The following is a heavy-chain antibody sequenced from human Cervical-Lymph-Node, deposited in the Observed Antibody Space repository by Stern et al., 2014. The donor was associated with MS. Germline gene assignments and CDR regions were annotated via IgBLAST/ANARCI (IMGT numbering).Heavy chain of an antibody. J-gene: IGHJ6*02. CDR2: INPSGGTT. D-gene: IGHD2-2*01. Sequence: QMQLVQSGAEVKKPGASVKVSCTASGYSLTSYYMHWVRQAPGQGLEWMGIINPSGGTTIYAEKFQGRVTMTRDTSTSTVYMELSSLGSEDTAVYYCARDGAIVVENYYYGLDVWGQGTAVTVSS. CDR1: GYSLTSYY. V-gene: IGHV1-46*01. CDR3: ARDGAIVVENYYYGLDV.